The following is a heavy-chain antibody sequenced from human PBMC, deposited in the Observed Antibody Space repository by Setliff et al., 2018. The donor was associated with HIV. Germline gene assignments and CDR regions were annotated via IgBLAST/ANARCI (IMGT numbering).Heavy chain of an antibody. J-gene: IGHJ3*02. V-gene: IGHV1-69*13. CDR1: GGTFSSYA. Sequence: SVKVSCKASGGTFSSYAISWVRQAPGQGLEWMGGIIPIFGTANYAQKFQGRVTITADESTSTAYVELSSLRSEDTAVYYCALPAAIRRQYPEDAFDIWGQGTMVTVSS. CDR3: ALPAAIRRQYPEDAFDI. CDR2: IIPIFGTA. D-gene: IGHD2-2*01.